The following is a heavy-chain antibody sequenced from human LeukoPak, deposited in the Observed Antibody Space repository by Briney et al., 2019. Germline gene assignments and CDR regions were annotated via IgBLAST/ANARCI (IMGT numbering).Heavy chain of an antibody. D-gene: IGHD3-10*01. CDR1: GGSFSGYY. V-gene: IGHV4-34*01. CDR2: INHSGST. J-gene: IGHJ5*02. Sequence: SETLSLTCAVYGGSFSGYYWSWIRQPPGKGLEWIGEINHSGSTNYNPSLKSRVTISVDTSKNQFSLKLSPVTAADTAVYYCARGYGNYYGSGSYYNRRWFDPWGQGTLVTVSS. CDR3: ARGYGNYYGSGSYYNRRWFDP.